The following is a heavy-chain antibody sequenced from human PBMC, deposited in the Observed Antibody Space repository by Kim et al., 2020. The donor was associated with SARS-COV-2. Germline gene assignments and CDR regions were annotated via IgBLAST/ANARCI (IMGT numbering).Heavy chain of an antibody. CDR3: AKVGGAYLRVPTFDS. CDR2: ISGDGDST. CDR1: GFTFDDYA. J-gene: IGHJ4*02. D-gene: IGHD5-12*01. V-gene: IGHV3-43*02. Sequence: GGSLRLSCAASGFTFDDYAMHWVRQVPGKGLEWVSLISGDGDSTYYADSVKGRFTISRDNSKNSLYLQVNSLRTEDTALYYCAKVGGAYLRVPTFDSWGQGTLVTVSS.